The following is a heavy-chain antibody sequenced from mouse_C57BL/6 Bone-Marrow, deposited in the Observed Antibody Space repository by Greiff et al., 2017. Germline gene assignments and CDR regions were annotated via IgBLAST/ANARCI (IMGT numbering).Heavy chain of an antibody. D-gene: IGHD4-1*01. J-gene: IGHJ2*01. Sequence: DVQLVESGGGLVKPGGSLKLSCAASGFTFSSYAMSWVRQTPEKRLEWVATISDGGSYTYYPDNVKGRFTISRDNAKNNLYLQMSHLKSEDTAMYYCARSTGAVDYWGQGTTLTVAS. V-gene: IGHV5-4*01. CDR1: GFTFSSYA. CDR2: ISDGGSYT. CDR3: ARSTGAVDY.